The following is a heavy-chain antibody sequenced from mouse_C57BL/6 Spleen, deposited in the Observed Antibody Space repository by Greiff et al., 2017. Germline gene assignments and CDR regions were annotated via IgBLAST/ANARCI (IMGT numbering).Heavy chain of an antibody. V-gene: IGHV1-82*01. CDR2: IYPGDGDT. Sequence: QVQLQQSGPELVKPGASVKISCKASGYAFSSSWMNWVKQRPGKGLEWIGRIYPGDGDTNYNGKFKGKATLTADKSSSTAYMQLSSLTSEDSAVYFCARGHYGNYFDYWGQGTTLTVSS. D-gene: IGHD1-2*01. CDR3: ARGHYGNYFDY. J-gene: IGHJ2*01. CDR1: GYAFSSSW.